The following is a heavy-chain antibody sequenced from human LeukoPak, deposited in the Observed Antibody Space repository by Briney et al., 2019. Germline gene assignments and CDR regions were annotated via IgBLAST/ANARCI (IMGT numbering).Heavy chain of an antibody. CDR3: ARFYDSSGYYPYFDY. CDR1: GYSFTSYW. CDR2: IYPGDSDA. J-gene: IGHJ4*02. D-gene: IGHD3-22*01. Sequence: GESLKISCKDSGYSFTSYWIGWVRQIPGKGLEWVGIIYPGDSDARYSPSFQGQVTISADKSISTAYLQCNSLKASDTAMYYCARFYDSSGYYPYFDYWGQGTLVTVSS. V-gene: IGHV5-51*01.